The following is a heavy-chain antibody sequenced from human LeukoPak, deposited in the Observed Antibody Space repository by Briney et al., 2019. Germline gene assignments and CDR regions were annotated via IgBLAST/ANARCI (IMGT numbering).Heavy chain of an antibody. D-gene: IGHD6-13*01. V-gene: IGHV4-59*12. CDR3: ARGPLYSSSSGWFDP. J-gene: IGHJ5*02. CDR1: GGSISSYY. Sequence: SETLSLTCTVSGGSISSYYWSWIRRPPGKGLEWIGYIYYSGSTNYNPSLKSRVTISVDTSKNQFSLKLSSVTAADTAVYYRARGPLYSSSSGWFDPWGQGTLVTVSS. CDR2: IYYSGST.